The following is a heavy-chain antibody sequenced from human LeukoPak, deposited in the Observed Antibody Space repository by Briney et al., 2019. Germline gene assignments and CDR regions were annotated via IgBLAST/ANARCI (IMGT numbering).Heavy chain of an antibody. V-gene: IGHV4-61*02. D-gene: IGHD4-17*01. CDR1: GGSISSGSYY. CDR3: ARAEFLDYGAPNDAFDI. CDR2: IYTSGTT. Sequence: SQTLSLTCTVSGGSISSGSYYWSWIRQPAGKGLEWIGRIYTSGTTNYNPSLKSRVTISVDTSKNQFSLKLSSVTAADTAVYYCARAEFLDYGAPNDAFDIWGQGTMVTVSS. J-gene: IGHJ3*02.